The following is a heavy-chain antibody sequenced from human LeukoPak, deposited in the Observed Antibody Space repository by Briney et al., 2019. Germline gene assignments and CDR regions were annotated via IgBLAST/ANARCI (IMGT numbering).Heavy chain of an antibody. Sequence: SETLSLTCTVSGGPISYYYWSWIRQPPGKGLEYIGYIYYSGSTNYNPSLKSRVTISVDTSKNQFSLKLSSVTAADTALYYCARVPAYCSGGSCYARAFFDYWGQGTLVTVSS. CDR1: GGPISYYY. V-gene: IGHV4-59*01. D-gene: IGHD2-15*01. CDR3: ARVPAYCSGGSCYARAFFDY. J-gene: IGHJ4*02. CDR2: IYYSGST.